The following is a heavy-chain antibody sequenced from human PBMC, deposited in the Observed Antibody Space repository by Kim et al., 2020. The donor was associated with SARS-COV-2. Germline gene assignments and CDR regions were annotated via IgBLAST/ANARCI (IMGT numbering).Heavy chain of an antibody. J-gene: IGHJ4*02. CDR3: ARSTTVVREAQYYFDY. V-gene: IGHV5-51*01. Sequence: GESLKISCKGSGYSFTSYWIGWVRQMPGKGLEWMGIIYPGDSDTRYSPSFQGQVTISADKSISTAYLQWSSLKASDTAMYYCARSTTVVREAQYYFDYWGQGTLVTVSS. CDR2: IYPGDSDT. D-gene: IGHD4-17*01. CDR1: GYSFTSYW.